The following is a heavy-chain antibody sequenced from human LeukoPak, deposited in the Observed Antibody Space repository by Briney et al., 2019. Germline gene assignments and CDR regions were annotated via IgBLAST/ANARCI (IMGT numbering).Heavy chain of an antibody. J-gene: IGHJ4*01. CDR1: GLSLNNYA. D-gene: IGHD2-21*01. CDR3: AKAPVTSCRGAFCYPFDY. V-gene: IGHV3-23*01. Sequence: PGGSLRLSCTASGLSLNNYAMSWVRQAPGKGLEWVSASSSSDDGKWYAESVRGRFTISRDTSKNTVYLQMNSLRVEDAGVYYCAKAPVTSCRGAFCYPFDYWGHGTLVTVSS. CDR2: SSSSDDGK.